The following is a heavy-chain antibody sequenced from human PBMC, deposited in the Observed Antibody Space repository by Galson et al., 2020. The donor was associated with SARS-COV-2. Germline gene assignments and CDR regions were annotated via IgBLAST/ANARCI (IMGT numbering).Heavy chain of an antibody. CDR2: SRNKANSYTT. CDR3: TRGGSYLPLDY. J-gene: IGHJ4*02. V-gene: IGHV3-72*01. Sequence: GESLKISCAVSGFIFSDHYMDWVRQAPGKGLEWVGRSRNKANSYTTEYAASVRGRFTISRDASRNSLYLQMISLKTEDTAMYYCTRGGSYLPLDYWGRGTLVIVSS. D-gene: IGHD1-26*01. CDR1: GFIFSDHY.